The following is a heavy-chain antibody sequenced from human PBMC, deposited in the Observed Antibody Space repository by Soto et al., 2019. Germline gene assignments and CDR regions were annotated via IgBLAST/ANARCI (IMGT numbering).Heavy chain of an antibody. CDR2: TIPVFNTA. CDR1: GGTLSDHG. J-gene: IGHJ3*02. D-gene: IGHD3-10*01. Sequence: QVQLEQSGAEVKKPGSSVKVSCKASGGTLSDHGVAWLRQAPGQGLEWMGGTIPVFNTAKYAQKFQGRVTVTADKFANIAYMELSSLRSENTAFYFCAQGVHGSGNNYTGPSAFDIWGQGTIVIVSS. CDR3: AQGVHGSGNNYTGPSAFDI. V-gene: IGHV1-69*06.